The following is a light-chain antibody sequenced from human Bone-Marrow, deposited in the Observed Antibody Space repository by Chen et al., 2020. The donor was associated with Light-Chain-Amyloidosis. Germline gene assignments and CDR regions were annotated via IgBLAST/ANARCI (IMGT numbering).Light chain of an antibody. CDR1: DLPTKY. CDR3: QSADSSGTYEVI. J-gene: IGLJ2*01. Sequence: SYELTQPPSVSVSPGQTARITCSGDDLPTKYAYWYQQKPGQAPVLVIHRDTERPSGISERFSGSNSGTTDTLTISGVQAEDEADYHCQSADSSGTYEVIFGGGTKLTVL. V-gene: IGLV3-25*03. CDR2: RDT.